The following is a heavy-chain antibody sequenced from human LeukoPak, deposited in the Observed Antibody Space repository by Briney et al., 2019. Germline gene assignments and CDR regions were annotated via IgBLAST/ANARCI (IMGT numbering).Heavy chain of an antibody. CDR2: ISAYNGNT. V-gene: IGHV1-18*01. CDR1: GGTFSSYA. D-gene: IGHD4-17*01. J-gene: IGHJ4*02. Sequence: ASVRVSCKASGGTFSSYAISWVRQAPGQGLEWRGWISAYNGNTNYAQKLQGRVTMTTDTSTSTAYMELRSLRSDDTAVYYCARDSPDYGDHFDYWGQGTLVTVSS. CDR3: ARDSPDYGDHFDY.